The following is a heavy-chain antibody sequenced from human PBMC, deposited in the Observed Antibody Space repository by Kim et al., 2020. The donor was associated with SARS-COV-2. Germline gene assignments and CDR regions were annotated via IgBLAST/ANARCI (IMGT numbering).Heavy chain of an antibody. D-gene: IGHD3-10*01. CDR1: GGTFSSYA. V-gene: IGHV1-69*04. CDR2: IIPILGIA. J-gene: IGHJ4*02. CDR3: ARADYYGSGSSFDY. Sequence: SVKVSCKASGGTFSSYAISWVRQAPGQGLEWMGRIIPILGIANYAQKFQGRVTITADKSTSTAYMELSSLRSEDTAVYYRARADYYGSGSSFDYWGQGTLVTVSS.